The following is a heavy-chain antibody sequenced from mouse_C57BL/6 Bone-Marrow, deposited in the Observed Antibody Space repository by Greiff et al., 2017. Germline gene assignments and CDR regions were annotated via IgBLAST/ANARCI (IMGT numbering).Heavy chain of an antibody. CDR3: ARDHYYYGSSPYWYFDV. D-gene: IGHD1-1*01. V-gene: IGHV7-1*01. CDR1: GFTFSDFY. J-gene: IGHJ1*03. Sequence: EVQGVESGGGLVQSGRSLRLSCATSGFTFSDFYMEWVRQAPGKGLEWIAASRNKANDYTTEYSASVKGRFIVSRDTSQSILYLQMNALRAEDTAIYYCARDHYYYGSSPYWYFDVWGTGTTVTVSS. CDR2: SRNKANDYTT.